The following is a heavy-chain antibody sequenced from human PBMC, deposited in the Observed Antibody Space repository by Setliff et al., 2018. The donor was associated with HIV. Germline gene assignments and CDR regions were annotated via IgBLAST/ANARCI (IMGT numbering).Heavy chain of an antibody. Sequence: SETLSLTCTVSGASITSSYWTWIRQSPGKGLEYLGYIYYSGDSNYSPSLKSRLSMSRDASTSQFSLRLNSLTAADTAMYYCARFARDPTDWGRGILVTVSS. CDR3: ARFARDPTD. V-gene: IGHV4-59*08. CDR1: GASITSSY. J-gene: IGHJ4*02. CDR2: IYYSGDS.